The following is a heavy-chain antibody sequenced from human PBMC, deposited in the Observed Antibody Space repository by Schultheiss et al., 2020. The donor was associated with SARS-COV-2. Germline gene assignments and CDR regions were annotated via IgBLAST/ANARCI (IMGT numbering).Heavy chain of an antibody. CDR2: ISYDGSNK. CDR3: TPGTSEIYGMDV. Sequence: GGSLRLSCAASGFTFSSYAMYWVRQAPGKGLEWVAVISYDGSNKYYADSVKGRFTISRDNSKNTLYLQMNSLRAEDTAVYYCTPGTSEIYGMDVWGQGTTVTVSS. D-gene: IGHD3-10*01. CDR1: GFTFSSYA. J-gene: IGHJ6*02. V-gene: IGHV3-30-3*01.